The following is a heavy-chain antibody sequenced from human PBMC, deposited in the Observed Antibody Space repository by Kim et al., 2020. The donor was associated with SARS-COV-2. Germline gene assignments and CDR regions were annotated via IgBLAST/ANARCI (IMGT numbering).Heavy chain of an antibody. CDR3: AREIHDAFDI. Sequence: SETLSLTCTVSGGSISSSSYYWGWIRQPPGKGLEWIGSIYYSGSTYYNPSLKSRVTISVDTSKNQFSLKLSSVTAADTAVYYCAREIHDAFDIWGQGTMVTVSS. J-gene: IGHJ3*02. CDR2: IYYSGST. V-gene: IGHV4-39*02. CDR1: GGSISSSSYY.